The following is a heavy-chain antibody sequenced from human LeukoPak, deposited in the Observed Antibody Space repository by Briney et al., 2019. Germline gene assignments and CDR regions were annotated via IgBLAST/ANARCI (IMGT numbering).Heavy chain of an antibody. J-gene: IGHJ4*02. V-gene: IGHV4-59*08. CDR3: ARRNYGDYDHYFDY. D-gene: IGHD4-17*01. Sequence: SQTLSLTCTVSGGSISSYYWSWIRQPPGKGLEWIGYIYSSGSTNYNPSLKSRVTISIDTSRNQFSLKLSSVTAADTAVYYCARRNYGDYDHYFDYWGQGTLVTVSS. CDR1: GGSISSYY. CDR2: IYSSGST.